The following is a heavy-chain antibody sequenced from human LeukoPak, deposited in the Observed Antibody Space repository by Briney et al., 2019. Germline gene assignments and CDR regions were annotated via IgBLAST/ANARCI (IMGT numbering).Heavy chain of an antibody. CDR3: ARVGCGWVLTPCDAFDI. CDR1: GGSISSSNW. D-gene: IGHD2-15*01. CDR2: IYHSGST. Sequence: SGTLSLTCAVSGGSISSSNWWSWVRQPPGKGLEWIGEIYHSGSTNYNPSLKSRVTISVDKSKNQFSLKLSSVTAADTAVYYCARVGCGWVLTPCDAFDIWGQGTMVTVSS. J-gene: IGHJ3*02. V-gene: IGHV4-4*02.